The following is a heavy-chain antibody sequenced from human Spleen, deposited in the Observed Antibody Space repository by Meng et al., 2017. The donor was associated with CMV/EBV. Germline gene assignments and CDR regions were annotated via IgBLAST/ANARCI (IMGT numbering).Heavy chain of an antibody. D-gene: IGHD6-6*01. CDR2: IFYSGST. CDR3: ARGHSSSSNWFDP. CDR1: GFTFSNYA. J-gene: IGHJ5*02. V-gene: IGHV4-39*01. Sequence: GSLRLSCAASGFTFSNYAMSWVRQAPGKGLEWIGNIFYSGSTSYNPSLKSRVTISVDTSKSQLSLKLSSVTAADTAVYYCARGHSSSSNWFDPWGQGTLVTVSS.